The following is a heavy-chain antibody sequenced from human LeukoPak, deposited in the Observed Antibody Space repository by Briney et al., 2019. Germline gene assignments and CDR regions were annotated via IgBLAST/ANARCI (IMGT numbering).Heavy chain of an antibody. Sequence: GGSLTLSCPASGFTLRSYWMHWVRQAPGKGLEGVARINSDGTDISYGDCVKGRFTISRDNAKNTLYLQMNSLRVEDTAVYYCARVGYYDSSNYYAYFQHWGQGTPVTVSS. J-gene: IGHJ1*01. D-gene: IGHD3-22*01. CDR3: ARVGYYDSSNYYAYFQH. V-gene: IGHV3-74*01. CDR2: INSDGTDI. CDR1: GFTLRSYW.